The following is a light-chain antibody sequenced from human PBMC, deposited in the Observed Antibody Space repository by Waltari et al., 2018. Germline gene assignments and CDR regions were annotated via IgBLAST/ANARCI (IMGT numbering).Light chain of an antibody. J-gene: IGLJ3*02. Sequence: QSALTQPASVSGSPGQSITISCTGPSSDVGGYNYVPWYQQHPGKAPKLMISDVSKRPSGVSNRFSGSKSGNTASLTISVLQAEDEADYYCNSYTSSSTWVFGGGTKLTVL. V-gene: IGLV2-14*01. CDR2: DVS. CDR1: SSDVGGYNY. CDR3: NSYTSSSTWV.